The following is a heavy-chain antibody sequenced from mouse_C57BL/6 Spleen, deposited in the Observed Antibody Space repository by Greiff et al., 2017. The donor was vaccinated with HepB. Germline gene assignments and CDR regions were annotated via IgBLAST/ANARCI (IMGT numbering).Heavy chain of an antibody. J-gene: IGHJ2*01. D-gene: IGHD3-2*02. CDR1: GYTFTSYW. Sequence: VQLQQSGAELVKPGASVKLSCKASGYTFTSYWMHWVKQRPGQGLEWIGMIHPNSGSTNYNEKFKSKATLTVDKSSSTAYMQLSSLTSEDSAVYYCARSEDSSGYYFDYWGQGTTLTVSS. CDR2: IHPNSGST. CDR3: ARSEDSSGYYFDY. V-gene: IGHV1-64*01.